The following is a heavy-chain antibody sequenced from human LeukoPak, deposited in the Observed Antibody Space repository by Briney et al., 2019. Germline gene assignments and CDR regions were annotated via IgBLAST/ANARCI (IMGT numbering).Heavy chain of an antibody. Sequence: SETLSLTCTVSGGSISSSNYDWGWVRQPPGKGLEWIGHIYYSGSTNYNPSLKSRVTISIDTSKNQFSLRLSSVTAADTAVYYCARGAAGYSYGWGQGTLVTVSS. J-gene: IGHJ4*02. D-gene: IGHD5-18*01. V-gene: IGHV4-61*05. CDR1: GGSISSSNYD. CDR3: ARGAAGYSYG. CDR2: IYYSGST.